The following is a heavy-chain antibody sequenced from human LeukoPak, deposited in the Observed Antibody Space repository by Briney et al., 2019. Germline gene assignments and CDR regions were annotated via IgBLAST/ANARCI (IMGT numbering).Heavy chain of an antibody. CDR1: GGTFRSYA. CDR3: ARGLDYYDSHHI. CDR2: IIPILGTA. D-gene: IGHD3-22*01. Sequence: SVKVSCKASGGTFRSYAISWVRQAPGQGLEWMGGIIPILGTANYAQKFQGRVTSTTDESTSTAYMELSSLRSEDTAVYYCARGLDYYDSHHIWGQGTKVTVSS. J-gene: IGHJ3*02. V-gene: IGHV1-69*05.